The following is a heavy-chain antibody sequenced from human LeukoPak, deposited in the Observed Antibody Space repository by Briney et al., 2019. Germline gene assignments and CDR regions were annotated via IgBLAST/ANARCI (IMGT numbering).Heavy chain of an antibody. V-gene: IGHV3-11*01. D-gene: IGHD3-10*01. CDR1: GFTDNTYY. Sequence: GGSLRLSCAASGFTDNTYYMSWIRQAPGKGLEWVSYISSSGSTMYYADSVKGRFTISRDNAKNSLYLQMNSLRAEDTAVYYCARDLNYYGSGSYREYDYWGQGTLVTVSS. J-gene: IGHJ4*02. CDR3: ARDLNYYGSGSYREYDY. CDR2: ISSSGSTM.